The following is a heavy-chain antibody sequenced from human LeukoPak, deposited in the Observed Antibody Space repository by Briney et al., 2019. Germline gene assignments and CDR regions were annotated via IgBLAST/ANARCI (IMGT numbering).Heavy chain of an antibody. CDR3: AKGSSGYYYDNWFDP. J-gene: IGHJ5*02. CDR2: ISGTGSST. Sequence: GGSLRLSCAASGFTFSNYAMSWVRQAPGKGLEWVSVISGTGSSTYYADSVKGRFTISRDNSKNTLYLKMSRLSAEDTAVYYCAKGSSGYYYDNWFDPWGQGTLVTVSS. D-gene: IGHD3-22*01. CDR1: GFTFSNYA. V-gene: IGHV3-23*01.